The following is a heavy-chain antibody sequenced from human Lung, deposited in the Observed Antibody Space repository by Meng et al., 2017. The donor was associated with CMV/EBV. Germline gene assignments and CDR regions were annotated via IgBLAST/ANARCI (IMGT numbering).Heavy chain of an antibody. CDR1: GFTFDDYG. J-gene: IGHJ6*02. V-gene: IGHV3-20*04. D-gene: IGHD6-6*01. CDR3: ARVGAARPGGVYYYYGMDV. Sequence: GESXKISCAASGFTFDDYGMSWVRQAPGKGLEWVSGINWNGGSTGYADSVKGRFTISRDNAKNSLYLQMNSLRAEDTALYYCARVGAARPGGVYYYYGMDVWXQGTTVTVS. CDR2: INWNGGST.